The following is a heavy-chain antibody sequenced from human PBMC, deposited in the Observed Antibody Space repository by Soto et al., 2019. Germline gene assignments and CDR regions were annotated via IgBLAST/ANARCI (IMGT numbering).Heavy chain of an antibody. V-gene: IGHV4-4*07. CDR3: VRDGTKTLRDWFDP. CDR1: GASISGFY. Sequence: SETLSLTCTVAGASISGFYWSWIRKSAGKGLEWIGRIYATGTTDYNPSLKSRVMMSVDTSKKQFSLKLRSVTAADTAVYYCVRDGTKTLRDWFDPWGQGISVTVSS. D-gene: IGHD1-1*01. J-gene: IGHJ5*02. CDR2: IYATGTT.